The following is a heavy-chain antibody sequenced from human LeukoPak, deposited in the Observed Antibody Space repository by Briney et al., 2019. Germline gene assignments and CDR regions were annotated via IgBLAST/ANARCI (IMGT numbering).Heavy chain of an antibody. D-gene: IGHD3-22*01. J-gene: IGHJ4*02. V-gene: IGHV4-39*01. CDR3: ARHQRPNYYDRSGPPDY. Sequence: ESGPGLVKPSETLSLTCTVSGGSISTNNYYWGWIRQPPGKGLEWIGSISYSGSTSYNPSLKSRVTISVNTSKNQFSLKLSSVTAADTAVYYRARHQRPNYYDRSGPPDYWGQGSLVTVSS. CDR2: ISYSGST. CDR1: GGSISTNNYY.